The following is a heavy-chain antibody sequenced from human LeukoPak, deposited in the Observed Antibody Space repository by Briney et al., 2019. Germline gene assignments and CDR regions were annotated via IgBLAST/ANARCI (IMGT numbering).Heavy chain of an antibody. CDR1: GGSFSGYY. D-gene: IGHD2-21*02. J-gene: IGHJ4*02. V-gene: IGHV4-34*01. CDR3: ARAPYCGGDCYSLYYFDY. Sequence: SETLSLTCAVYGGSFSGYYWSWIRQPPGKGLEWIGEINHSGSTNYNPSRKSRVTISVDTSKNQFSLKLSFVTAADTAVYYCARAPYCGGDCYSLYYFDYWGQGTLVTVSS. CDR2: INHSGST.